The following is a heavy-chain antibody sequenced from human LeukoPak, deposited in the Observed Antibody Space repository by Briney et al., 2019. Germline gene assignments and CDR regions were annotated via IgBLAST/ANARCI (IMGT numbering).Heavy chain of an antibody. V-gene: IGHV1-18*01. CDR3: ARDLWSGDLGAFDI. J-gene: IGHJ3*02. CDR2: ISAYNGNT. CDR1: GYTFTSYG. Sequence: ASVKVSCKSSGYTFTSYGISWVRQAPGQGLEWMGWISAYNGNTNYAQKLQGRVTMTTDTSTSTAYMELRSLRSDDTAVYYCARDLWSGDLGAFDIWGQGTMVTVSS. D-gene: IGHD3-3*01.